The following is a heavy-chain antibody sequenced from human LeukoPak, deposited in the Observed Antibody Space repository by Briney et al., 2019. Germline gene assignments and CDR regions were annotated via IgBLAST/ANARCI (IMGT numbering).Heavy chain of an antibody. CDR3: ARGAYGDYSLDY. V-gene: IGHV4-59*01. Sequence: SETLSLTCTVSGGSISSYYGSWIRQPPGKGLEWIGYIYYSGSTNYNPSLKSRVTISVDTSKNQFSLKLSSVTAADTAVYYCARGAYGDYSLDYWGQGTLVTVSS. J-gene: IGHJ4*02. CDR1: GGSISSYY. D-gene: IGHD4-17*01. CDR2: IYYSGST.